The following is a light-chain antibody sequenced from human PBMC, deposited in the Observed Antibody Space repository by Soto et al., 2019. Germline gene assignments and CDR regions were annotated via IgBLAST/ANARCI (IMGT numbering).Light chain of an antibody. CDR1: QDISNF. CDR3: QQYDEFPLT. V-gene: IGKV1-33*01. Sequence: DIQMTQSPPSLSTSVGDRVTISCQASQDISNFLNWYQQKPGKAPKLLIYDASDLEAGVPSRFSGSGSGTDFTFTISSLQAEDIATYYCQQYDEFPLTFGQGTRLEIK. J-gene: IGKJ5*01. CDR2: DAS.